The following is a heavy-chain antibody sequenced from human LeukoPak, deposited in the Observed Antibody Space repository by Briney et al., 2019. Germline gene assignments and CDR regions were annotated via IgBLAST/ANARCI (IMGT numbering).Heavy chain of an antibody. D-gene: IGHD3-22*01. V-gene: IGHV4-59*08. CDR1: GGSISSYY. J-gene: IGHJ4*02. CDR3: ASTYYYDSSGPIFDY. CDR2: IYYSGST. Sequence: SETLSLTCTVSGGSISSYYWSWIRQPPGKGLEWIGYIYYSGSTNYNPSLKSRVTVSVDTSKNQFSLKLSSVTAADTAVYYCASTYYYDSSGPIFDYWGQGTLVTVSS.